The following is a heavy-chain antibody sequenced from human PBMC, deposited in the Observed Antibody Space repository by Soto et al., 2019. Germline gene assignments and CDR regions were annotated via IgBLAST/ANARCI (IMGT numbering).Heavy chain of an antibody. CDR1: GVSVNSGSFY. J-gene: IGHJ4*02. CDR3: ARGATVTQYDY. D-gene: IGHD4-17*01. V-gene: IGHV4-61*01. CDR2: GSYSGTT. Sequence: LSLTCTVSGVSVNSGSFYWAWIRQPPGKGLEWIGFGSYSGTTNYKPSLKSRVTISVDTSRSQISLKVTSLTAADTAVYYCARGATVTQYDYWGQGTLVTVSS.